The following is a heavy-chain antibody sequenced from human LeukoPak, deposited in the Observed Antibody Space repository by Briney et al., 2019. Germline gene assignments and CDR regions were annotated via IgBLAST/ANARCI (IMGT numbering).Heavy chain of an antibody. Sequence: ASVKVSCKASGYTFTGYYMHWVRQSPGQGLEWMGWINPNSGGTNYAQKFQGRVTMTRDTSISTAYMELSRLRSDDTAVYYCARKIRVTGCFDYWGQGTLVTVSS. D-gene: IGHD2-21*02. CDR2: INPNSGGT. CDR1: GYTFTGYY. CDR3: ARKIRVTGCFDY. V-gene: IGHV1-2*02. J-gene: IGHJ4*02.